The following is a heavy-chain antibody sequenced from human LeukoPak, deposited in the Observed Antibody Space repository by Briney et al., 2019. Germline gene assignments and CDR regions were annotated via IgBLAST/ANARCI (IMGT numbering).Heavy chain of an antibody. CDR3: ARTQYSSGSLDY. CDR1: GYTFTGYY. Sequence: ASMKVSCKASGYTFTGYYMHWVRQAPGQGLEWMGWINPNSGGTNYAQKFQGRVTMTRDTSISTAYMELSRLRSDDTAVYYCARTQYSSGSLDYWGQGTLVTVSS. D-gene: IGHD6-19*01. CDR2: INPNSGGT. V-gene: IGHV1-2*02. J-gene: IGHJ4*02.